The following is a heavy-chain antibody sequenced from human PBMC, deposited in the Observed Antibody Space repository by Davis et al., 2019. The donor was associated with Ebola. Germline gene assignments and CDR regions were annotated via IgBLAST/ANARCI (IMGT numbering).Heavy chain of an antibody. CDR2: IIPILGIA. CDR1: GGTFSSYA. D-gene: IGHD6-19*01. J-gene: IGHJ6*02. Sequence: SVKVSCKASGGTFSSYAISWVRQAPGQGLEWMGRIIPILGIANYAQKFQGRVTITADKSTSTAYMELSSLRSEDTAVYYCARVRVSAVAETGYYYYGMDVWGQGTTVTVSS. CDR3: ARVRVSAVAETGYYYYGMDV. V-gene: IGHV1-69*04.